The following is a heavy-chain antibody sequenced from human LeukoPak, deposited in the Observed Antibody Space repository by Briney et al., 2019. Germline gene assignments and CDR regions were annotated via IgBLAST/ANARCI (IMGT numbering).Heavy chain of an antibody. D-gene: IGHD3-3*01. CDR1: GGSISNYY. V-gene: IGHV4-34*01. CDR3: ASGPRRAVGTLWN. J-gene: IGHJ4*02. CDR2: INHSGST. Sequence: SETLSLTCTVSGGSISNYYWNWIRQPPGKGLEWIGEINHSGSTNYNPSLKSRVTISVDTSKNQFSMKLSSVTAADTAVYYCASGPRRAVGTLWNWGQGTLVTVSS.